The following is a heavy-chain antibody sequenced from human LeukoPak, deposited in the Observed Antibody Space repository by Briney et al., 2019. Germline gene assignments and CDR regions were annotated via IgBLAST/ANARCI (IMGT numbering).Heavy chain of an antibody. CDR1: GGSFSRYY. V-gene: IGHV4-34*01. J-gene: IGHJ4*02. Sequence: SETLSLTCAVYGGSFSRYYWSWIRQPPGKGLEWIGEINHSGSTNYNPSLKSRVTISVDTSKNQFSLKLSSVTAADTAVYYCARWEQLQVYWGQGTLVTVSS. D-gene: IGHD6-6*01. CDR2: INHSGST. CDR3: ARWEQLQVY.